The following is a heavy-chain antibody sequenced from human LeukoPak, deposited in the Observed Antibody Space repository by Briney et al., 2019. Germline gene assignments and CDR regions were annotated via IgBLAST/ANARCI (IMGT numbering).Heavy chain of an antibody. J-gene: IGHJ4*02. CDR2: IKQDGSEK. D-gene: IGHD5-12*01. CDR1: GGSFSGYY. V-gene: IGHV3-7*01. Sequence: ETLSLTCAVYGGSFSGYYWSWIRQPPGKGLEWVANIKQDGSEKYYVDSVKGRFTISRDNAKNSLYLQMNSLRAEDTAVYYCARERYSGYDYWGQGTLVTVSS. CDR3: ARERYSGYDY.